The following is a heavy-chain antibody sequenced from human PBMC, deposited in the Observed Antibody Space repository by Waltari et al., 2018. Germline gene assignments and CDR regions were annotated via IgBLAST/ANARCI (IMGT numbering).Heavy chain of an antibody. V-gene: IGHV4-59*12. Sequence: QVQLQESGPGLVKPSETLSLNCTVSGGSISSNYWSWIRQPPGKGLEWIGYIYYSGRTNYNPSLKSRVTLSINTAKNQFSLKLSAVTAADTAVYYCARDAEHCSSTSCYAPGWFDPWGQGTLVTVSS. CDR3: ARDAEHCSSTSCYAPGWFDP. D-gene: IGHD2-2*01. CDR1: GGSISSNY. J-gene: IGHJ5*02. CDR2: IYYSGRT.